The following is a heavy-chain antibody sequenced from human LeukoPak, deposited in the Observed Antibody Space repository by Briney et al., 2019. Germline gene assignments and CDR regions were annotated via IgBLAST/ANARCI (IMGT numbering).Heavy chain of an antibody. Sequence: GGSLRLSCAASGFIFSSHWMSWVRQAPGKGLEWVSAISGSGGSTYYADSVKGRFTISRDNSKNTLYLQMNSLRAEDTAVYYCAKEESGWYDCWGQGTLVTVSS. V-gene: IGHV3-23*01. CDR3: AKEESGWYDC. CDR1: GFIFSSHW. CDR2: ISGSGGST. J-gene: IGHJ5*01. D-gene: IGHD1-26*01.